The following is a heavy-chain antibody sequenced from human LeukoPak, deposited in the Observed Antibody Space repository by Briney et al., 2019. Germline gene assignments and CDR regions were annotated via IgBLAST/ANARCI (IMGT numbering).Heavy chain of an antibody. CDR3: ALSGSLTAPNWFDP. Sequence: GRSLRLSCAASGFTFSSYGMHWVRQAPGKGLEWVAVISYDGSNKYYADSVKGRFTISRDNSKNTLYLQMNSLRAEDTAVYYCALSGSLTAPNWFDPWGQGTLVTVSS. V-gene: IGHV3-30*03. CDR1: GFTFSSYG. J-gene: IGHJ5*02. D-gene: IGHD1-26*01. CDR2: ISYDGSNK.